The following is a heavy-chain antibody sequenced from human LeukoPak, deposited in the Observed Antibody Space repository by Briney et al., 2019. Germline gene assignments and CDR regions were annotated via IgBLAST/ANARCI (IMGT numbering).Heavy chain of an antibody. CDR3: ASGRYCSSTSCYFKRRYYYYGMDV. V-gene: IGHV4-4*02. Sequence: SGTLSLTCAVSGGSISSSNWWSWVRQPPGKGLEWIGEIYHSGSTNYNPSLKSRVTISVDTSKNQFSLKLSSVTAADTAVYYCASGRYCSSTSCYFKRRYYYYGMDVWGQGTTVTVSS. D-gene: IGHD2-2*01. J-gene: IGHJ6*02. CDR2: IYHSGST. CDR1: GGSISSSNW.